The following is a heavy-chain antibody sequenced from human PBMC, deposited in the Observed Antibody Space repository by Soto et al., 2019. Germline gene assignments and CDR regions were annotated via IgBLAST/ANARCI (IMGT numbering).Heavy chain of an antibody. J-gene: IGHJ4*02. CDR3: ARGFDGDYFDY. Sequence: SETLSLTCAVSGGSISSGGYSWSWIRQPPGKGLEWIGYIYHSGSTYYNPSLKSRVTISVDRSKNQFSLKLSSVTAADTAVYYCARGFDGDYFDYWGQGTLVTVSS. V-gene: IGHV4-30-2*01. D-gene: IGHD3-10*01. CDR2: IYHSGST. CDR1: GGSISSGGYS.